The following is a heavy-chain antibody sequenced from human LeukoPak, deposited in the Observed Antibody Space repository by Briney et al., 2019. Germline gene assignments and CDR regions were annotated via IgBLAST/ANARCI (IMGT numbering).Heavy chain of an antibody. J-gene: IGHJ4*02. CDR1: GFTFSNAW. D-gene: IGHD2-15*01. CDR2: IKSKTDGGTT. CDR3: TTAPLGYCSGGSCYDY. Sequence: PGGSLRLSCAASGFTFSNAWMSWVRQAPGKGLEWVGRIKSKTDGGTTDYAAPVKGRFTISRDDSKNTLYLQMNSLKTEDTAAYYCTTAPLGYCSGGSCYDYWGQGTLVTVSS. V-gene: IGHV3-15*01.